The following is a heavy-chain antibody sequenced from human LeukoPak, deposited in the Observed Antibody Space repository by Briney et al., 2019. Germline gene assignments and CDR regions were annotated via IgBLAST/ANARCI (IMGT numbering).Heavy chain of an antibody. CDR3: ARESSSSWYGDAFDI. CDR2: ISGNTSYI. Sequence: GGSLRLSCVGSGFSLFSYSINWVRQAPGKGLEWVSSISGNTSYIYYADSVKGRFTISTDNAENSLYLQMNSLRAEDTAVYYCARESSSSWYGDAFDIWGQGTMVTVSS. CDR1: GFSLFSYS. V-gene: IGHV3-21*01. D-gene: IGHD6-13*01. J-gene: IGHJ3*02.